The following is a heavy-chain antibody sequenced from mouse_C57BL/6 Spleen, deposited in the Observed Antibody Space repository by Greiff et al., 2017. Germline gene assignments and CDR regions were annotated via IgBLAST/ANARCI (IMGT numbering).Heavy chain of an antibody. J-gene: IGHJ1*03. V-gene: IGHV14-2*01. D-gene: IGHD1-1*01. Sequence: VQLQQSGAELVKPGASVKLSCTASGFNIKDYYMHWVKQRTEQGLEWIGRIDPEDGETKYAPKIQGKATITADTSSNTAYLQLSSLTSEDTAVYYWAKQIVNYDGSSYEWYFDVWGTGTTVTVSS. CDR2: IDPEDGET. CDR3: AKQIVNYDGSSYEWYFDV. CDR1: GFNIKDYY.